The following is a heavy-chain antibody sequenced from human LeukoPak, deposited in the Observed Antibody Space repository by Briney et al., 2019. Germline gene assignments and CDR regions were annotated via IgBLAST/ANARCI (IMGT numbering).Heavy chain of an antibody. CDR1: GLTLRSYV. V-gene: IGHV3-30*04. D-gene: IGHD5-24*01. Sequence: GGSLRLSFAASGLTLRSYVRHGFGKAPGKGLEWVAVISYDGSNKYYADSVKGRFTISRDNSKNTLYLQMNSLRAEDTAVYYCARDREDGYFDYWGQGTLVTVSS. CDR2: ISYDGSNK. J-gene: IGHJ4*02. CDR3: ARDREDGYFDY.